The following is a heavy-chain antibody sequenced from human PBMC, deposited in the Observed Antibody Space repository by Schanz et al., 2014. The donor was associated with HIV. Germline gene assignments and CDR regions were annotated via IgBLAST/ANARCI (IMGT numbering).Heavy chain of an antibody. V-gene: IGHV3-30*03. CDR3: ARVEGPPTFYYYYYGSDV. D-gene: IGHD4-4*01. CDR1: GFTFSSYG. CDR2: ISYDRSHK. Sequence: QVRLVESGGGVVQPGRSLRLSCAASGFTFSSYGMHWVRQAPGKGLEWVAVISYDRSHKYYADSVKGRFTISRDNSKNTLFLQMNSLRAEDTAVYYCARVEGPPTFYYYYYGSDVWGQGTAVTVSS. J-gene: IGHJ6*02.